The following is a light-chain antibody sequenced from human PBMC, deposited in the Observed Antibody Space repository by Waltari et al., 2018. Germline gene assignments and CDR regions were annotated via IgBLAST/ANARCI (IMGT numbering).Light chain of an antibody. CDR2: AAS. CDR3: QQSYGVPIS. J-gene: IGKJ4*01. CDR1: KNIDNF. Sequence: DIQLTQSPSSLSASLGDRVIITCRASKNIDNFLNWYQQKPGRSPVLLIYAASTLQSGVPSRFSCSVSGTDFTLTSRNLQPEDFATYYCQQSYGVPISFGGGTKVEI. V-gene: IGKV1-39*01.